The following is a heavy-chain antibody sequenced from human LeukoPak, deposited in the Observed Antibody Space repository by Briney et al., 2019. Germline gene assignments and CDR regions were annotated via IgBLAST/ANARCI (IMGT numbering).Heavy chain of an antibody. D-gene: IGHD5-24*01. CDR3: ARDSVTREMATRYDY. V-gene: IGHV4-59*01. Sequence: GSLRLSCATSGFTFSNYAMSWIRQPPGKGLEWIGYIYYSGSTNYNPSLKSRVTISVDTSKNQFSLKLSSVTAADTAVYYCARDSVTREMATRYDYWGQGTLVTVSS. J-gene: IGHJ4*02. CDR2: IYYSGST. CDR1: GFTFSNYA.